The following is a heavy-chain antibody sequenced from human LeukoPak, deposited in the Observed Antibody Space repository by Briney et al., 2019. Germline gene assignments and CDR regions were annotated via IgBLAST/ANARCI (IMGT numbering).Heavy chain of an antibody. CDR3: ARDTHGGPANY. Sequence: GGSLRLSCVASGFSFGKYWMSWVRQAPGKGLEWVANIKLDGSEKNYVDSVKGRFTISRDNAKNSLYLQMNSLRAEDTAVYYCARDTHGGPANYWGQGTLVTVSS. CDR2: IKLDGSEK. V-gene: IGHV3-7*01. CDR1: GFSFGKYW. D-gene: IGHD2-15*01. J-gene: IGHJ4*02.